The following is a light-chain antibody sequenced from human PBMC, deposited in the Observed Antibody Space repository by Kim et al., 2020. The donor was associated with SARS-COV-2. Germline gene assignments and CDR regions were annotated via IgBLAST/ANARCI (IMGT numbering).Light chain of an antibody. V-gene: IGLV3-1*01. J-gene: IGLJ1*01. CDR3: QAWDTTTATYV. CDR2: QDT. Sequence: SYELTQPPSVSVSPGQTASITCSGDNLGNKYVGWYQQKPGQSPVVVIYQDTKRPSGIPARFSGANSGNIATLTISGTQAMDEADYYCQAWDTTTATYVFGTGNKVTVL. CDR1: NLGNKY.